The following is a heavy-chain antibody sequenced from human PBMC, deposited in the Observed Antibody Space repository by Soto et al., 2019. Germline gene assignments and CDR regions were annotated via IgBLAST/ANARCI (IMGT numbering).Heavy chain of an antibody. V-gene: IGHV3-13*01. D-gene: IGHD2-15*01. CDR1: GFTFSNHD. CDR3: VRRYCSGGSCPGIGFDY. CDR2: IGIVDDR. J-gene: IGHJ4*02. Sequence: EVQLVESGGGLVQPGGSLRLSCAASGFTFSNHDMHWVRQGTGKGLEWVSGIGIVDDRNYLGSVMGRCTITRENARNSLYQQMNSLRADDAAVYYCVRRYCSGGSCPGIGFDYWGQGTLVTVSS.